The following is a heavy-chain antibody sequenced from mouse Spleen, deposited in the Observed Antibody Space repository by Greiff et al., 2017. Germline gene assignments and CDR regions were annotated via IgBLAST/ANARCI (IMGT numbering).Heavy chain of an antibody. J-gene: IGHJ2*01. CDR1: GYTFTSYW. D-gene: IGHD2-1*01. V-gene: IGHV1-50*01. CDR3: ARSGDGNYGVY. CDR2: IDPSDSYT. Sequence: QVQLQQPGAELVKPGASVKLSCKASGYTFTSYWMQWVKQRPGQGLEWIGEIDPSDSYTNYNQKFKGKATLTVDTSSSTAYMQLSSLTSEDSAVYYCARSGDGNYGVYWGQGTTLTVSS.